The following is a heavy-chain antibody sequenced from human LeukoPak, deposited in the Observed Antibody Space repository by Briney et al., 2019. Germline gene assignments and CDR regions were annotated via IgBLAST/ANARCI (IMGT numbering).Heavy chain of an antibody. J-gene: IGHJ5*02. Sequence: SETLSLTCAVSGGSISSSNWWSWVRQPPGKGLEWIGRIYTSGSTNYNPSLKSRVTMSVDTSKNQFSLKLSSVTAADTAVYYCARDDSITIFGVVTPGWFDPWGQGTLVTVSS. CDR2: IYTSGST. CDR1: GGSISSSNW. CDR3: ARDDSITIFGVVTPGWFDP. V-gene: IGHV4-4*02. D-gene: IGHD3-3*01.